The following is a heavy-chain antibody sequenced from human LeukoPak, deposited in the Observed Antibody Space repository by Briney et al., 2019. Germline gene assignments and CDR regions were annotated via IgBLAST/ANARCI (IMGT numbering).Heavy chain of an antibody. CDR2: IIPIFGTA. Sequence: GASVKVSCKASGGTFSSYAISWVRQAPGQGLEWMGGIIPIFGTANYAQKFQGRVTITADESTSTAYMELSSLRSEDTAVYYCARDNSNILTGPPNGFDPWAREPLVTVS. CDR1: GGTFSSYA. D-gene: IGHD3-9*01. CDR3: ARDNSNILTGPPNGFDP. J-gene: IGHJ5*02. V-gene: IGHV1-69*13.